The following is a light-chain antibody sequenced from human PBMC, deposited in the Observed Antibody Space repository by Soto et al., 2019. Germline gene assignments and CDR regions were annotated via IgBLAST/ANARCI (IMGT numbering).Light chain of an antibody. CDR3: QQGAIWPLT. Sequence: EIVLTQSPATLSLSPGERATLSCRASQSISSYLAWYQRIPGQAPRLLIYDASNRATGIPARFIGSGSGTDFTLTISSLEPEDFAVYYCQQGAIWPLTFGGGTKVEIK. CDR2: DAS. V-gene: IGKV3-11*01. CDR1: QSISSY. J-gene: IGKJ4*01.